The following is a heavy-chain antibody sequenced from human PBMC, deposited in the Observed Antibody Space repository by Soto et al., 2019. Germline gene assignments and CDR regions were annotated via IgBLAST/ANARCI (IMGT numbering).Heavy chain of an antibody. CDR3: VRDGTKTLRDWFDP. CDR2: IYATGTT. J-gene: IGHJ5*02. V-gene: IGHV4-4*07. Sequence: PSETLSLTCTVSGASISGFYWSWIRKSAGKGLEWIGRIYATGTTDYNPSLKSRVMMSGDTSKKQFSLKLRSVTAADTAVYYCVRDGTKTLRDWFDPWGQGISVTVS. CDR1: GASISGFY. D-gene: IGHD1-1*01.